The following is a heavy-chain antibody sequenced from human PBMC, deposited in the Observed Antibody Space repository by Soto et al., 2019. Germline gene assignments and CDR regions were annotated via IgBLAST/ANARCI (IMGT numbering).Heavy chain of an antibody. Sequence: SETLSLTCTVSGGSISSYYWSWIRQPPGKGLEWIGYIYYSGSTNYNPSLKSRVTISVDTSKNQFSLKLSSVTAADTAVYYCARARGYSYATDYWGQGTLVTVS. J-gene: IGHJ4*02. CDR3: ARARGYSYATDY. V-gene: IGHV4-59*01. CDR1: GGSISSYY. D-gene: IGHD5-18*01. CDR2: IYYSGST.